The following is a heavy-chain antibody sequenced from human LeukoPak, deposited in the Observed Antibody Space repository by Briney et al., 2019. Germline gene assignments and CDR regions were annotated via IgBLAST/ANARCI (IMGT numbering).Heavy chain of an antibody. CDR3: AYKIYTSEWRPFDS. V-gene: IGHV2-5*02. CDR2: VYGDDEK. CDR1: GFSLSSGGEA. D-gene: IGHD5-12*01. Sequence: ESGPTLVNPTQTLTLTCTFSGFSLSSGGEAVGWIRQPPGEALEWLALVYGDDEKRYSPSLKSRLTVTKDTSKNQVVLTMANMDPVDTATYYCAYKIYTSEWRPFDSWGQGTLVTVSS. J-gene: IGHJ4*02.